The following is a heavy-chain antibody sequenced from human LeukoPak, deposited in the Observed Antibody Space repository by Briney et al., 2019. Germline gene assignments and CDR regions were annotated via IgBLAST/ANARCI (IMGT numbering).Heavy chain of an antibody. CDR3: ARWITGTLYFDY. CDR1: GGSFSGYY. CDR2: INHSGST. V-gene: IGHV4-34*01. J-gene: IGHJ4*02. Sequence: PSETLSLTCAVYGGSFSGYYWSWIRQPPGKGLEWIGEINHSGSTNYNPSLKSRGTISVDTSKNQFSLKLSSVTAADTAVYYCARWITGTLYFDYWGQGTLVTVSS. D-gene: IGHD1-20*01.